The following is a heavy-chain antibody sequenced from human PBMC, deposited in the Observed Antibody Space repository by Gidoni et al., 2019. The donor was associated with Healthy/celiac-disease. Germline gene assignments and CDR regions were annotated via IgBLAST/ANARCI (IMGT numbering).Heavy chain of an antibody. J-gene: IGHJ3*02. CDR3: ARAGKLGYCTNGVCYEAFDI. V-gene: IGHV4-31*03. D-gene: IGHD2-8*01. CDR1: GGSISSGGYS. CDR2: INYSGST. Sequence: QVQLQESGPGLVKPSQTLSLTCTVPGGSISSGGYSWSWIREHPGKGLEWIGYINYSGSTYYNPSLKSRVTISVDTSKNQFSLKLSSVTAADTAVYYCARAGKLGYCTNGVCYEAFDIWGQGTMVTVSS.